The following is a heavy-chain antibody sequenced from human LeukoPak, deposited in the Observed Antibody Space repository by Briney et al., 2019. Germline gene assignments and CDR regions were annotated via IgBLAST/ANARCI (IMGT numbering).Heavy chain of an antibody. V-gene: IGHV4-59*08. J-gene: IGHJ4*02. D-gene: IGHD3-10*02. CDR3: ARQIYSGSYSYFDY. Sequence: SETLSLTCTVSGGSISSYYWSWIRQPPGKGLEWIGYIYYSGSTNYNPSLKSRVTISVDTSKNQFSLKLSSVTAADTAVYYCARQIYSGSYSYFDYWGQGTLVTVSS. CDR1: GGSISSYY. CDR2: IYYSGST.